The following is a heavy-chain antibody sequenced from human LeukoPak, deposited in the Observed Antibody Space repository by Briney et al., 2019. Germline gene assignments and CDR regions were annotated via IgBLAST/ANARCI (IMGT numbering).Heavy chain of an antibody. J-gene: IGHJ6*03. D-gene: IGHD6-13*01. Sequence: SETLSLTCTVSGGSISSGDYYWSWIRQPPGKGLEWIGYIYYSGSTYYNPSLKSRVTISVDTSKNQFSLKLSSVTAADTAVYYCARDSSSWSTYYYMDVWGKGTTVTVSS. CDR1: GGSISSGDYY. CDR3: ARDSSSWSTYYYMDV. V-gene: IGHV4-30-4*08. CDR2: IYYSGST.